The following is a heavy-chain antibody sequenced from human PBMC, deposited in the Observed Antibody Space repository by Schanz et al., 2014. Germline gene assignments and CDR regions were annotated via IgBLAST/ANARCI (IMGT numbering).Heavy chain of an antibody. J-gene: IGHJ6*02. CDR1: GFTVSSNH. CDR2: IYSGIGA. CDR3: AKGMGYCSGGTCYDYYYYGLDV. Sequence: EGQLLESGGGLIQPGGSLRLSCAASGFTVSSNHMSWVRQAPGKGLEWVSVIYSGIGAYYADSVKDRFTVSRDNSKNTLYLQMNSLSADDTAVCYCAKGMGYCSGGTCYDYYYYGLDVWGQGTTVTVSS. V-gene: IGHV3-66*01. D-gene: IGHD2-15*01.